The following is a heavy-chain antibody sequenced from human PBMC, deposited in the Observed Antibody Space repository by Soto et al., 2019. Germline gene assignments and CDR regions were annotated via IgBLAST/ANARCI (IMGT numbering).Heavy chain of an antibody. V-gene: IGHV4-59*01. CDR2: IYYSGST. CDR3: ARALGDYFPYYFDY. Sequence: PSETLSLTCTVSGGSISSYYWSWIRQPPGKGLEWIGYIYYSGSTNYNPSLKSRVTISVDTSKNQFSLKLSSVTAADTAVYYCARALGDYFPYYFDYWGQGTLVTVSS. D-gene: IGHD4-17*01. CDR1: GGSISSYY. J-gene: IGHJ4*02.